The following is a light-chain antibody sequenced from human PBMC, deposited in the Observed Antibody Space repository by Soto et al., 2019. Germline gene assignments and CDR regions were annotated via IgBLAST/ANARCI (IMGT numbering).Light chain of an antibody. CDR2: GAI. J-gene: IGKJ4*01. CDR3: QQYKNWPALT. Sequence: EIVMTQSPATLSVSPGETATLSCRASQSVTYNLAWYQQKPGQGPRLLIYGAITRATGIPARFSGSGSGTEFTLTISSLQSEDFAVYYCQQYKNWPALTFGGGTKVEIK. V-gene: IGKV3-15*01. CDR1: QSVTYN.